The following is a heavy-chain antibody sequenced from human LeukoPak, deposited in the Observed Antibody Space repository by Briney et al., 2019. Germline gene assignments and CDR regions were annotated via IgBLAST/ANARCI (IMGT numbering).Heavy chain of an antibody. V-gene: IGHV3-48*01. Sequence: GGSLRLSCAASGFTFSTHSMVWVRQAPGKGLECVSYISSSSSTLYYADSVKGRFTISRENAVNSVYLQMNSLRAEDTAVYYCLRVETYAYYDSWGQGTLVTVS. CDR3: LRVETYAYYDS. J-gene: IGHJ4*02. CDR2: ISSSSSTL. CDR1: GFTFSTHS. D-gene: IGHD4-23*01.